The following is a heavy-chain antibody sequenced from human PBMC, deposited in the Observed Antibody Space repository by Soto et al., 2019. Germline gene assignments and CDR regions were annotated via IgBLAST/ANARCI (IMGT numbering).Heavy chain of an antibody. D-gene: IGHD3-10*01. CDR2: IYYSGST. CDR3: ARGMVRDLMDV. CDR1: GGSISSGGYY. Sequence: PSETLSLTCTVSGGSISSGGYYWSWIRQHPGKGLEWIGYIYYSGSTYYNPSLKSRVTISVDTSKNQFSLRLSSVTAADTAVYYCARGMVRDLMDVWGQGTTVTVS. V-gene: IGHV4-31*03. J-gene: IGHJ6*02.